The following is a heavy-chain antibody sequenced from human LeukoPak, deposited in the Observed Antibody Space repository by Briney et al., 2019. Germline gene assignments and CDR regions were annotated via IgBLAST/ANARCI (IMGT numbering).Heavy chain of an antibody. CDR1: GGSISSSSYY. CDR2: IYYSGST. Sequence: SETLSLTCTVSGGSISSSSYYWGWIRQPPGKGLEWIGSIYYSGSTYYNPSLKSRVTISVDTSKNQFSLKLSSVTAADTAVYYCARQDVARGYYYGSGSTLNWFDPWGRGTLVTVSS. V-gene: IGHV4-39*01. D-gene: IGHD3-10*01. J-gene: IGHJ5*02. CDR3: ARQDVARGYYYGSGSTLNWFDP.